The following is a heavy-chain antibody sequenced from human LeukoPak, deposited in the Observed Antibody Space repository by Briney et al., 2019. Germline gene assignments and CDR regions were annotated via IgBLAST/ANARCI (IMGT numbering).Heavy chain of an antibody. D-gene: IGHD1-26*01. CDR2: IYTSGST. CDR3: ARDQRIVGATNNAFDI. Sequence: PSETLSLTFTVSGGSLSSYYWGWIRQPAGKGLEGIWRIYTSGSTNYNPSLKSRVTMSVDTSKNQFSLKLSSVTAADTAVYYCARDQRIVGATNNAFDIWGQGTMVTVSS. J-gene: IGHJ3*02. CDR1: GGSLSSYY. V-gene: IGHV4-4*07.